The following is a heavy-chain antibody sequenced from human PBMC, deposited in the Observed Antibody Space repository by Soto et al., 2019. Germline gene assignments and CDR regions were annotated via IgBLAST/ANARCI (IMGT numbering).Heavy chain of an antibody. CDR1: GYTFTSYA. Sequence: ASVKVSCKASGYTFTSYAMHWVRQAPGQRLEWMGWINAGNGNTKYSQKFQGRVTMTRDTSTSTVYMELSSLRSEDTAVYYCARAPCTSCYRQIFYYYYGMDVWGQGTTVTVSS. CDR2: INAGNGNT. V-gene: IGHV1-3*01. J-gene: IGHJ6*02. D-gene: IGHD2-2*01. CDR3: ARAPCTSCYRQIFYYYYGMDV.